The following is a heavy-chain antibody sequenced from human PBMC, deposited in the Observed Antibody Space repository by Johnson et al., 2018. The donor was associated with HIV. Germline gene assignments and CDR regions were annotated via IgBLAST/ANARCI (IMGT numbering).Heavy chain of an antibody. Sequence: MQLVESGGGLVQPGGSLRLSCAASGFTVSSNYMSWVRQAPGKGLESVSVVYSGVTTHYADSVKGRSTISRDNSRNTVYLQMSGLRSEDTAIYYCARRFYDSSGAGFDIWGQGTMVTVSS. CDR3: ARRFYDSSGAGFDI. D-gene: IGHD3-22*01. CDR1: GFTVSSNY. J-gene: IGHJ3*02. V-gene: IGHV3-66*02. CDR2: VYSGVTT.